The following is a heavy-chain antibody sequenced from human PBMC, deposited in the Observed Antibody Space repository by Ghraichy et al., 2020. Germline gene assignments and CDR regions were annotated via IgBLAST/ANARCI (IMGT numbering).Heavy chain of an antibody. Sequence: SETLSLTCTVSGGSISSYYWSWIRQPPGKGLEWIGYIYYSGSTNYNPSLKSRVTISVDTSKNQFSLKLSSVTAADTAVYYCARLYYDFWSGYSPEGYFDYWGQGTLVTVSS. D-gene: IGHD3-3*01. J-gene: IGHJ4*02. CDR1: GGSISSYY. V-gene: IGHV4-59*01. CDR3: ARLYYDFWSGYSPEGYFDY. CDR2: IYYSGST.